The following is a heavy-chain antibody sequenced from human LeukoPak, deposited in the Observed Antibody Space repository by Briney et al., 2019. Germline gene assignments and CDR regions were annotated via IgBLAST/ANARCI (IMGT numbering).Heavy chain of an antibody. CDR1: GGSITSYY. CDR2: IYYSGST. CDR3: VRHSSGTTYDH. Sequence: SETLSLTCTVSGGSITSYYWSWIRQPPGRGLEWIGYIYYSGSTNYNPSLKSRVTISLDMSKNQFSLNLNSVTAADTAVYYCVRHSSGTTYDHWGQGTLVTVSS. J-gene: IGHJ5*02. D-gene: IGHD1-7*01. V-gene: IGHV4-59*08.